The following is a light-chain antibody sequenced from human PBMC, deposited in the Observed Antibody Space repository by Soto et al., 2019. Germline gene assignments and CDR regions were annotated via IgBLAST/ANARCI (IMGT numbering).Light chain of an antibody. V-gene: IGKV3-20*01. CDR3: QQYGSSPRIT. CDR2: GAS. J-gene: IGKJ3*01. Sequence: FVLTHSPGTLSLSPWERATLSCRSSQSVSSSYLAWYQQKPGQAPRLLIYGASSRATGIPDRFSGSGSGTDFTLTISRLEPEDFAVYYCQQYGSSPRITFGPGTKVDIK. CDR1: QSVSSSY.